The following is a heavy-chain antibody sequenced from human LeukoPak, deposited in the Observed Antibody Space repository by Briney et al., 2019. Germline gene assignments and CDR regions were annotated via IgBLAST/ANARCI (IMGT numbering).Heavy chain of an antibody. CDR2: ITTSGGTI. J-gene: IGHJ4*02. V-gene: IGHV3-11*01. Sequence: GGSLRLSCAASGFNFSDYYMTWIRQAPGNGLEWVSSITTSGGTIYYADSVKGRFTISRDNAKNSQYLQMNSLRAEDTAVYYCAKAKQWLVRDYFDYWGQGTLVTVSS. D-gene: IGHD6-19*01. CDR3: AKAKQWLVRDYFDY. CDR1: GFNFSDYY.